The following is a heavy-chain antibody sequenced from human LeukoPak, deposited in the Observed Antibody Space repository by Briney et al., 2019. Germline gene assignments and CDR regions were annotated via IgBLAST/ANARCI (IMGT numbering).Heavy chain of an antibody. CDR1: GGTFSSYA. V-gene: IGHV1-69*01. Sequence: ASVKVSCKASGGTFSSYAISWVRQAPGQGLEWMGGIIPIFGTANHAQKFQGRVTITADESTSTAYMELSSLRSDDTAVYYCARGGFWSGHHWFDPWGQGTLVTVSS. CDR2: IIPIFGTA. J-gene: IGHJ5*02. D-gene: IGHD3-3*01. CDR3: ARGGFWSGHHWFDP.